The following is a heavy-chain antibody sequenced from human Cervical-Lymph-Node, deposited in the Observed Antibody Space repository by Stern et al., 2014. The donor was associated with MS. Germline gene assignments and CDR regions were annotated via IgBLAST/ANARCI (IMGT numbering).Heavy chain of an antibody. CDR1: GGTFSNLA. J-gene: IGHJ4*02. V-gene: IGHV1-69*01. CDR2: IIPMFGAA. CDR3: ARDKEAHYFDS. Sequence: QVQLVQSGAEERKPGSSVKVSCKASGGTFSNLAISWLRQAPGQGLEWRGGIIPMFGAANYAQKFQGTVTITADESTNTVYMELSSLRSEDAALYYCARDKEAHYFDSWGQGTLVTVSS.